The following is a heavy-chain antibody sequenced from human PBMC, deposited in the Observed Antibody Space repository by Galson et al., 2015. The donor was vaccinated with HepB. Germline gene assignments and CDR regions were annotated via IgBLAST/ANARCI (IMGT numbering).Heavy chain of an antibody. CDR3: ARVSGSYLYYFDY. D-gene: IGHD1-26*01. CDR2: INPSGVST. V-gene: IGHV1-46*01. CDR1: GYTFTSYY. J-gene: IGHJ4*02. Sequence: SVKVSCKASGYTFTSYYMHWVRQAPGQGLEWMGIINPSGVSTSYAQKFQGRVTMTRDTSTSTVYMELSSLRSEDTAVYYCARVSGSYLYYFDYWGQGTLVTVSS.